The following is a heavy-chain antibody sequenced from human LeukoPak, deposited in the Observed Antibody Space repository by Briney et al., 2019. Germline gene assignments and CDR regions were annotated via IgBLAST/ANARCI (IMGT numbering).Heavy chain of an antibody. CDR3: ARGFNWNHSSFYYYYYMDV. Sequence: PSETLSLTCTVSGGSISSNNYYWGWIRQPPGKGLEWIGTIYYSGSTYYNPSLKSRVTISVDTSKNQFSLKLSSVTAADTAVYYCARGFNWNHSSFYYYYYMDVWGKGTTVTVSS. J-gene: IGHJ6*03. CDR2: IYYSGST. D-gene: IGHD1-14*01. V-gene: IGHV4-39*07. CDR1: GGSISSNNYY.